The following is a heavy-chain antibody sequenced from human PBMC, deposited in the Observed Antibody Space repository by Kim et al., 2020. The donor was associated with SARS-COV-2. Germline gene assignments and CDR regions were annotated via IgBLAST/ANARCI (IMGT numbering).Heavy chain of an antibody. CDR1: GYTFTSYG. D-gene: IGHD2-2*01. Sequence: ASVKVSCKASGYTFTSYGISWVRQAPGQGLEWMGWISAYNGNTNYAQKLQGRVTMTTDTSTSTAYMELRSLRSDDTAVYYCARDYCSSTSCPSRYWGQGTLVTVSS. V-gene: IGHV1-18*01. CDR2: ISAYNGNT. J-gene: IGHJ4*02. CDR3: ARDYCSSTSCPSRY.